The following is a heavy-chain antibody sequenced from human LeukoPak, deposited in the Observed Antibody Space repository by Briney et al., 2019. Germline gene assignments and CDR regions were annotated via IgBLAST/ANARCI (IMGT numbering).Heavy chain of an antibody. CDR1: GFTFSSYA. CDR2: ISSNGGST. Sequence: PGGSLRLSCAASGFTFSSYAMHWVRQAPGKGLEYVSAISSNGGSTYYANSVKGRFTISRDNSKNTLYLQMGSLRAEDMAVYYCAGGNLIAARPDYYYYMDVWGKGTTVTVSS. J-gene: IGHJ6*03. D-gene: IGHD6-6*01. CDR3: AGGNLIAARPDYYYYMDV. V-gene: IGHV3-64*01.